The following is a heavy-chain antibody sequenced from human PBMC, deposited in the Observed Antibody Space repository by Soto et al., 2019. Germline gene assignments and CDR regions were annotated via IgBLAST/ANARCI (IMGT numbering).Heavy chain of an antibody. J-gene: IGHJ4*02. Sequence: GGSLRLSCAASGFTFSNAWMNWVRQAPGKGLEWVGRIKSKTDGGTTDYAAPVKGRFTISRDDSKNTLYLQMNSLKTEDTAVYYCTTVLQSQSVVHAIDYWGQGALVTVSS. V-gene: IGHV3-15*07. CDR1: GFTFSNAW. CDR2: IKSKTDGGTT. D-gene: IGHD2-15*01. CDR3: TTVLQSQSVVHAIDY.